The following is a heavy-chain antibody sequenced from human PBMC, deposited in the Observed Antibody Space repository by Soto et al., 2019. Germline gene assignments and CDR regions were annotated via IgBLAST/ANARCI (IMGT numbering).Heavy chain of an antibody. J-gene: IGHJ6*02. V-gene: IGHV3-48*02. CDR2: ISSGSLSI. Sequence: EVQLEESGGGLVQPGGSLRLSCAASGFTFSRYTMNWVRQTPGKGLEWVSYISSGSLSIYYADSVKGRFTVSRDNAKNSLFLQMNSLREEDTAVYYCARGGSSSDNGMDVWGQGTTVTVSS. CDR3: ARGGSSSDNGMDV. D-gene: IGHD3-16*01. CDR1: GFTFSRYT.